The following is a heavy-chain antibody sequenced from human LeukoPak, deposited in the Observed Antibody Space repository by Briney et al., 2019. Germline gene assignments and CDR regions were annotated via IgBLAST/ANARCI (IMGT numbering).Heavy chain of an antibody. D-gene: IGHD6-19*01. CDR1: GGSISSYY. Sequence: SETLSFTCTGSGGSISSYYWSWIRQPPGNGLEWIGYIYYSGSTNYNPSLKSRVTISVDTSKNQFSLKLSSVTAADTAVYYCARHDTSSGRPQRNDAFDIWGQGTMVTVSS. CDR2: IYYSGST. V-gene: IGHV4-59*08. CDR3: ARHDTSSGRPQRNDAFDI. J-gene: IGHJ3*02.